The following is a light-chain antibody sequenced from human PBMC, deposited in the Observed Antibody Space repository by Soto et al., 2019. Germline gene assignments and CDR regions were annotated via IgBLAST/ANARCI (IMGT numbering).Light chain of an antibody. CDR3: SSYTSSSTLV. Sequence: QSVLTQRAAGSGSPGQSITISCTGTSSDVGGYNYVSWYQQHPGKAPKLMIYDVSNRPSGVSNRFSGSKSGNTASLTISGLQAEDEADYYCSSYTSSSTLVFGTGTKVTVL. CDR1: SSDVGGYNY. J-gene: IGLJ1*01. CDR2: DVS. V-gene: IGLV2-14*01.